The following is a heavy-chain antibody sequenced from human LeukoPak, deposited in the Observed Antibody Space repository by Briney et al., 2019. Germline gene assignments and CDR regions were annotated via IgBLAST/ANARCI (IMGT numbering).Heavy chain of an antibody. J-gene: IGHJ4*02. CDR1: GYTFTGYY. D-gene: IGHD2-2*01. Sequence: ASVKVSCKASGYTFTGYYMHWVRQAPGQGLEWMGIINPSGGSTSYAQKFQGRVTMTRYTSTSTVYMELSSLRSEDTAVYYCAREEGLVVPAARDDYWGQGTLVTVSS. V-gene: IGHV1-46*01. CDR2: INPSGGST. CDR3: AREEGLVVPAARDDY.